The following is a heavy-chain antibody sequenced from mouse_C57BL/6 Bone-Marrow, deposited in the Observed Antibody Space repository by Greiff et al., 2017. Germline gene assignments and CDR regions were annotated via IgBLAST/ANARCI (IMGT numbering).Heavy chain of an antibody. CDR2: ISSGGSYT. Sequence: EVKLMESGGDLVKPGGSLKLSCAASGFTFSSYGMSWVRQTPDKRLEWVATISSGGSYTYYPDSVKGRFTISRDNAKNTLYLQISSLKSEDTTMYYCARPYYYGSILYFDYCGQGTTLTFSS. D-gene: IGHD1-1*01. V-gene: IGHV5-6*01. CDR3: ARPYYYGSILYFDY. J-gene: IGHJ2*01. CDR1: GFTFSSYG.